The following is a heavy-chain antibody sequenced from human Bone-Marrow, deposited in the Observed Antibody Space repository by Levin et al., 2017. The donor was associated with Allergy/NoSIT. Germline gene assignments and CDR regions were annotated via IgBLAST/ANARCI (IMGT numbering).Heavy chain of an antibody. CDR1: GFTFIRSA. Sequence: RGESLKISCTASGFTFIRSAMSWVRQAPGKGLDWVSSLSSSSANTYYADSVKGRFTISRDNSKNTLYLQMNSLRAEDTGVYYCARGPMYNHDSSGYSFNCYFDLWGRGTLVTVSS. J-gene: IGHJ2*01. CDR3: ARGPMYNHDSSGYSFNCYFDL. CDR2: LSSSSANT. D-gene: IGHD3-22*01. V-gene: IGHV3-23*01.